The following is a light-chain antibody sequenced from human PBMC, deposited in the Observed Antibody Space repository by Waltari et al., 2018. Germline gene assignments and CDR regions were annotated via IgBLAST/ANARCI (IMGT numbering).Light chain of an antibody. J-gene: IGKJ1*01. CDR1: QRVSRW. V-gene: IGKV1-5*01. CDR2: AAS. CDR3: QQYTTYSGT. Sequence: DIQMTQSPSTLSASIGDRVTITCRASQRVSRWLAWYQQKPGKAPKVLIYAASSLERGVPSRFSGSGSGTEFTLTISSLQPDDFATYYCQQYTTYSGTFGQGTKVEIK.